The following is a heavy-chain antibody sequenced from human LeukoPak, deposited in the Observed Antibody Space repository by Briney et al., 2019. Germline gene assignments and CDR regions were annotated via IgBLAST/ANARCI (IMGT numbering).Heavy chain of an antibody. CDR2: INSDGSSI. V-gene: IGHV3-74*03. Sequence: GGSLRLSWAASGFTFSSYWMHWVRQAPGKGLVWVSRINSDGSSITYADSVKGRFTISRDNAKNTLYLQMNSLRVEDTAVYYCAREGRVSGYDFDCWGQGTLVTVSS. D-gene: IGHD5-12*01. CDR3: AREGRVSGYDFDC. CDR1: GFTFSSYW. J-gene: IGHJ4*02.